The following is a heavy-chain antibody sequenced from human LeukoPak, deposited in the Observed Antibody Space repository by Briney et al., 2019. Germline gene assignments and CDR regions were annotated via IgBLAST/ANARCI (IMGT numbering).Heavy chain of an antibody. CDR2: IYTSGST. Sequence: SETLSLTCTGSGGSISSGSYYWSWIRQPPGKILEWIGRIYTSGSTNYNPFLKSRVTISVDTSKNQFSLKLSSVTAADTAVYYCARGYCSGGGCQIDYWGQGTLVSVSS. V-gene: IGHV4-61*02. CDR3: ARGYCSGGGCQIDY. J-gene: IGHJ4*02. D-gene: IGHD2-15*01. CDR1: GGSISSGSYY.